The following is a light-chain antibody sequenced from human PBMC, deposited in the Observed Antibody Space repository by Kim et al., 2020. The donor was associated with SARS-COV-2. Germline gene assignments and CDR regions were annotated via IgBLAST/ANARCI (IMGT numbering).Light chain of an antibody. CDR1: QSVSNN. J-gene: IGKJ2*01. CDR2: GAS. V-gene: IGKV3-15*01. Sequence: VSPGERATLSCRTSQSVSNNLAWYQQKPGQAPRLLIYGASTRATGIPARFSGSGSGTEFTLTISSPQSEDSAFYYCQQYNNWPPHTFGQGTKLEI. CDR3: QQYNNWPPHT.